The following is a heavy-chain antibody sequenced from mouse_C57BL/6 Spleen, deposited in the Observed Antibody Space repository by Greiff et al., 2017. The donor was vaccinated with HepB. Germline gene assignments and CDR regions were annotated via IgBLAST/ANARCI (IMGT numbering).Heavy chain of an antibody. D-gene: IGHD2-2*01. J-gene: IGHJ4*01. CDR3: AREEDGYASMDY. V-gene: IGHV5-16*01. Sequence: EVKLMESEGGLVQPGSSMKLSCTATGYTFSDYYMAWVRQVPEKGLEWVANINYDGSSTYYLDSLKSRFIISRDNAENILYLQMSSLKSEDTATYYCAREEDGYASMDYWGQGTSVTVSS. CDR2: INYDGSST. CDR1: GYTFSDYY.